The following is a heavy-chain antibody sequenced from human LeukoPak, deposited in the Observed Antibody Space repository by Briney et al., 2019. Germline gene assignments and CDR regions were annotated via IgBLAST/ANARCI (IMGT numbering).Heavy chain of an antibody. D-gene: IGHD2-2*01. V-gene: IGHV4-59*01. CDR1: GGSISSYY. CDR3: ARDHPYCSSTSCRTLDY. CDR2: VYHSGST. J-gene: IGHJ4*02. Sequence: SETLSLTCTVSGGSISSYYWSWIRQPPGKGLEWIGYVYHSGSTNYNPSLKSRVTISVDTSKNQFSLKLSSVAAADTAVYYCARDHPYCSSTSCRTLDYWGQGTLVTVSS.